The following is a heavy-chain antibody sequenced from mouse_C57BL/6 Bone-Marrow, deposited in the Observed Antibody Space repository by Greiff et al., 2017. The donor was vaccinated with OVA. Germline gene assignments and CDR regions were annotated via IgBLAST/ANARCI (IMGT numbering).Heavy chain of an antibody. J-gene: IGHJ2*01. Sequence: QVQLQQSGAELVRPGASVKLSCKASGYTFTDYYINWVKQRPGQGLEWIARIYPGSGNTYYNEKFKGKATLTAEKSSSTAYMQLSSLTSEDSAVYFCARDEGLRNYWGQGTTLTVSS. CDR1: GYTFTDYY. CDR2: IYPGSGNT. CDR3: ARDEGLRNY. V-gene: IGHV1-76*01. D-gene: IGHD2-4*01.